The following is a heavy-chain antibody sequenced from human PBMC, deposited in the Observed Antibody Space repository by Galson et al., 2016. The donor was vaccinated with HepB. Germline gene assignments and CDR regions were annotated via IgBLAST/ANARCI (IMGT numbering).Heavy chain of an antibody. Sequence: QSGAEVKKPGESLRIFCSTSGYTFNNYWIAWVRQMPGKGLEWMGIIYPDDSEARYSPSFQGQVTFSVDKSISTAFLQWTSLKASDTAIYYCAREGVVQLPGRVTSTYFYFGMDVWGQGTTVTVSS. CDR1: GYTFNNYW. CDR3: AREGVVQLPGRVTSTYFYFGMDV. CDR2: IYPDDSEA. D-gene: IGHD1-1*01. V-gene: IGHV5-51*01. J-gene: IGHJ6*02.